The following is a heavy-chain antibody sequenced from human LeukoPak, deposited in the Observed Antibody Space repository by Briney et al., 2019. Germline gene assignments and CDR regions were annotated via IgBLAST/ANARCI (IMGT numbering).Heavy chain of an antibody. J-gene: IGHJ6*02. Sequence: GGSLRLSCAASGFIFSRYWMTWLRQAPGKGLEWVANIREDGSENYYVDSVKGRFTISRDNAKNSLYLQMNSLRAEDTALYYCARSRLAAVTTPLDVWGQGTTVTVSS. CDR1: GFIFSRYW. CDR2: IREDGSEN. D-gene: IGHD6-13*01. V-gene: IGHV3-7*01. CDR3: ARSRLAAVTTPLDV.